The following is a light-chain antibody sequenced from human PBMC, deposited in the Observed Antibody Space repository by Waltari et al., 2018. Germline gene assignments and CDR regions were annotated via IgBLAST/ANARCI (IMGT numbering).Light chain of an antibody. Sequence: QAGLTQPPSVSKGLRQTATLTCSGNSNNVGYQGAAWLQQHQGHPPRLLFYRENNRPYGFSERFSASRSGNTASLTITGLQPEDEADYFCLAWDSSLTAWVFGGGTKLTVL. CDR2: REN. J-gene: IGLJ3*02. CDR3: LAWDSSLTAWV. V-gene: IGLV10-54*01. CDR1: SNNVGYQG.